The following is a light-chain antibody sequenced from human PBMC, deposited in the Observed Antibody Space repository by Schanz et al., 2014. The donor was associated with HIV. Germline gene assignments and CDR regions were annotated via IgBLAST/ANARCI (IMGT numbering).Light chain of an antibody. CDR1: SSDVGRHNY. CDR3: VLYMGSGIWV. CDR2: DVS. Sequence: QSVLTQPASVSGSPGQSITISCTGTSSDVGRHNYVSWYQQHPGKAPKVMIYDVSERPSGVPDRFSGSILGNKAALTITGAQADDESDYYCVLYMGSGIWVFGGGTKLTVL. J-gene: IGLJ3*02. V-gene: IGLV2-14*03.